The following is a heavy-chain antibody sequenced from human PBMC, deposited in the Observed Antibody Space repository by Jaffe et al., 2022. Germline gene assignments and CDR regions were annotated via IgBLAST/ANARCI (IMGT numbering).Heavy chain of an antibody. J-gene: IGHJ6*03. V-gene: IGHV3-48*01. CDR2: ISSSSSTI. D-gene: IGHD5-12*01. CDR3: ARGGMSGSGYDSVRDYYYYMDV. Sequence: EVQLVESGGGLVQPGGSLRLSCAASGFTFSSYSMNWVRQAPGKGLEWVSYISSSSSTIYYADSVKGRFTISRDNAKNSLYLQMNSLRAEDTAVYYCARGGMSGSGYDSVRDYYYYMDVWGKGTTVTVSS. CDR1: GFTFSSYS.